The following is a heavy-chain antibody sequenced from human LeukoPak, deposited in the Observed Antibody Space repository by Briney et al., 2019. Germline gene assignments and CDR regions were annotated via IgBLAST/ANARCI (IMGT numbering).Heavy chain of an antibody. CDR1: GDSVSSNSAA. CDR2: TYYRSKWYN. J-gene: IGHJ4*02. Sequence: SQTLSLTCAISGDSVSSNSAAWNWIRQSPSRGLEWLGRTYYRSKWYNDYAVSAKSRITINPDTSKNQFSLQLNSVTPEDTAVYYCARAGAHYYDSSGYYSFDYWGQGTLVTVSS. CDR3: ARAGAHYYDSSGYYSFDY. V-gene: IGHV6-1*01. D-gene: IGHD3-22*01.